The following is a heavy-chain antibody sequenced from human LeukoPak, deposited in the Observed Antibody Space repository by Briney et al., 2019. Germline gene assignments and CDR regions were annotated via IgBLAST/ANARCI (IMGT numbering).Heavy chain of an antibody. CDR2: IRCSSDTI. CDR3: ASDSDYSFDY. V-gene: IGHV3-48*02. D-gene: IGHD2-21*01. CDR1: GFTFSSYW. J-gene: IGHJ4*02. Sequence: PGGSLRLSCAASGFTFSSYWMHWVRQAPGKGLEWVSYIRCSSDTIYYADSVKGRFTISRDNAKSSLYLQMNSLRDEDTAMYFCASDSDYSFDYWGQGTLVTVSS.